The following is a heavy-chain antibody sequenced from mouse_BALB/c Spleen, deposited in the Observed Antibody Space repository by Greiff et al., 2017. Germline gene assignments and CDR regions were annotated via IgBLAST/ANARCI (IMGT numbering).Heavy chain of an antibody. J-gene: IGHJ3*01. V-gene: IGHV1S29*02. CDR1: GYTFTDYN. Sequence: EVKLMESGPELVKPGASVKISCKASGYTFTDYNMHWVKQSHGKSLEWIGYIYPYNGGTGYNQKFKSKATLTVDNSSSTAYMELRSLTSEDSAVYYCARGGSYDAWFAYWGQGTLVTVSA. CDR2: IYPYNGGT. D-gene: IGHD2-14*01. CDR3: ARGGSYDAWFAY.